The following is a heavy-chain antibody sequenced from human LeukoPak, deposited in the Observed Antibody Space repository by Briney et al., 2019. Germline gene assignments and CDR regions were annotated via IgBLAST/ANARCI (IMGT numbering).Heavy chain of an antibody. V-gene: IGHV3-48*03. Sequence: GGSLRLSCAASGFTFSSYEMNWVRQAPGKGLEWVSYISSSGSTIYYADSVKGRFTISRDNAKNRLYLQMNSLGAEDTAVYYCASTIGAAGTQYWGQGTLVTVSS. CDR2: ISSSGSTI. CDR3: ASTIGAAGTQY. CDR1: GFTFSSYE. J-gene: IGHJ4*02. D-gene: IGHD6-13*01.